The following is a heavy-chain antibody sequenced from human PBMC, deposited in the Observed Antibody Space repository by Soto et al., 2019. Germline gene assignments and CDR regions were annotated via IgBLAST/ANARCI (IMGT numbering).Heavy chain of an antibody. CDR2: INHSGST. CDR3: ARGGGCSSTSCSNNWFEP. D-gene: IGHD2-2*01. Sequence: SETLSLTCAVYGGSFSGYYWSWIRQPPGKGPEWIGEINHSGSTNYNPSLKSRVTISVDTSKNQFSLKLSSVTAADTAVYYCARGGGCSSTSCSNNWFEPWGQGTLVTVSS. V-gene: IGHV4-34*01. CDR1: GGSFSGYY. J-gene: IGHJ5*02.